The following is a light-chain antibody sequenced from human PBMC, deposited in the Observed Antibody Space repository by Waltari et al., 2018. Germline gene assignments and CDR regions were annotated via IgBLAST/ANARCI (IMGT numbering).Light chain of an antibody. V-gene: IGLV3-21*01. CDR1: TIAALS. Sequence: SYVLTQPPSVSVAPRKTAKITCGGKTIAALSVHWYQQRPGRAPVVVIQDDSDRPSGIPERFSGSNSGNTATLTISGVEAGDEADYYCQVWHSSGGVFGGGTRLTVL. CDR2: DDS. CDR3: QVWHSSGGV. J-gene: IGLJ3*02.